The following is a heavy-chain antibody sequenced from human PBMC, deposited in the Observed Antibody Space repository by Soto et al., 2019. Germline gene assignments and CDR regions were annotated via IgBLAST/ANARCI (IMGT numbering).Heavy chain of an antibody. CDR1: GYTFTSYY. J-gene: IGHJ6*03. CDR2: INPSGGST. CDR3: TTDNHSSYYYYYYMDV. Sequence: ASVKVSCKASGYTFTSYYMHWVRQAPGQGLEWMGIINPSGGSTSYAQKFQGRVTMTRDTSTSTVYMELSSLRSEDTAVYYCTTDNHSSYYYYYYMDVWGKGTTVTVSS. V-gene: IGHV1-46*01.